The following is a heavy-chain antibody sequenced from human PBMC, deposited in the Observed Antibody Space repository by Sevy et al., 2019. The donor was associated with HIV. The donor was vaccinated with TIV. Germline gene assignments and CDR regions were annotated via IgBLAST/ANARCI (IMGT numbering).Heavy chain of an antibody. CDR2: IYHSGST. Sequence: SETLSLTCAVSGYSISSGYYWGWIRQPPGKGLEWIGSIYHSGSTYYNPSPKSRVTISVDTSKNQFSLKRSSVTAADTAVYYCARDVGAYCGGDCYPPGWFDPWGQGTLVTVSS. V-gene: IGHV4-38-2*02. J-gene: IGHJ5*02. D-gene: IGHD2-21*02. CDR3: ARDVGAYCGGDCYPPGWFDP. CDR1: GYSISSGYY.